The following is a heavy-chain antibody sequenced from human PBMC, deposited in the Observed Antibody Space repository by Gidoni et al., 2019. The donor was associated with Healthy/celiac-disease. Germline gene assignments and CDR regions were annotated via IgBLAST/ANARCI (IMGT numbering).Heavy chain of an antibody. CDR1: GGSISSSDYY. V-gene: IGHV4-39*07. D-gene: IGHD6-13*01. CDR3: ARDVRYSISWSHFDY. J-gene: IGHJ4*02. Sequence: QLQLQESGQGLVKPSETLSLTCTVSGGSISSSDYYWGWVRQPPGKGLEWIGTIYYRGDTYYNPSLKCRVTISVDMSRNQFSLLLTSVPSADTAMYYCARDVRYSISWSHFDYWGQGILVTVSS. CDR2: IYYRGDT.